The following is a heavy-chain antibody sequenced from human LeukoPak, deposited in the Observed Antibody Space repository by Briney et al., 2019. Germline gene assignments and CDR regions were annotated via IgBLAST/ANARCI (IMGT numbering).Heavy chain of an antibody. D-gene: IGHD5-24*01. CDR2: IIPIFGTA. J-gene: IGHJ4*02. CDR3: ARGTYPLRWLQLNY. CDR1: GGTFSSYA. V-gene: IGHV1-69*05. Sequence: ASVKVSCKASGGTFSSYAISWVRQAPGQGLEWMGRIIPIFGTANYAQKFQGRVTITTDESTSTAHMELSSLRSEDTAVYYCARGTYPLRWLQLNYWGQGTLVTVPS.